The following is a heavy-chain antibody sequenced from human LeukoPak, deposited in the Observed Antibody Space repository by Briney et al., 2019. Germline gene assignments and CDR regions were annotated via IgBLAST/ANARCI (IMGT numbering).Heavy chain of an antibody. CDR3: ARSGGHCSSDACYTLGY. J-gene: IGHJ4*02. D-gene: IGHD2-2*01. CDR1: GYTFTGYY. V-gene: IGHV1-2*02. Sequence: ASVKVSCKASGYTFTGYYMHWVRQAPGQGLEWMGWINPNSGGTNYAQKFQGRVTMTRDTSISTAYMELSSLSSEDAAIYYCARSGGHCSSDACYTLGYWGQGTLVTVSS. CDR2: INPNSGGT.